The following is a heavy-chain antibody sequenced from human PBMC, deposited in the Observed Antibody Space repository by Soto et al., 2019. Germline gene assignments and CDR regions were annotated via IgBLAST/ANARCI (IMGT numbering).Heavy chain of an antibody. CDR1: GGSISSSRCH. CDR2: IKYSGTT. J-gene: IGHJ5*02. CDR3: ASPKIAFYNWFDP. Sequence: SETLSLTCTVSGGSISSSRCHWGWIRQPPGKGLEWIASIKYSGTTFYNPSLKSRVTLSVDTSKNQFALKLSSVTAAETAVYYCASPKIAFYNWFDPWGQGTLVTVSS. D-gene: IGHD3-3*02. V-gene: IGHV4-39*01.